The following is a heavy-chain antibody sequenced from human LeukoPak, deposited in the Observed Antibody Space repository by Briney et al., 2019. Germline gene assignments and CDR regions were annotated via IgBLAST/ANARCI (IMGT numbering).Heavy chain of an antibody. CDR3: ARDRIAAAGFDY. CDR2: IIPIFGTA. V-gene: IGHV1-69*05. D-gene: IGHD6-13*01. J-gene: IGHJ4*02. Sequence: GSSVKVSFKASGGTFSSYAISWVRQAPGQGLEWMGGIIPIFGTANYAQKFQGRVTITTDESTSTAHMELSSLRSEDTAVYYCARDRIAAAGFDYWGQGTLVTVSS. CDR1: GGTFSSYA.